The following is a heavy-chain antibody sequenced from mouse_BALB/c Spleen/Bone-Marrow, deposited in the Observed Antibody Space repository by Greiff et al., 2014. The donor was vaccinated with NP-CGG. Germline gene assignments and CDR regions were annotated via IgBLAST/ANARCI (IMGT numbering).Heavy chain of an antibody. Sequence: VKLMESGPELVKPGALVKISCKASGYTYTSYDINWVKQRPGQGLEWIGWIYPGDGSTKYNEKFKGKATLTADKSSSTAYMQLSSLTSENPAVYFCARNGNYRYAMDYWGQGTSVTVSS. CDR2: IYPGDGST. CDR1: GYTYTSYD. D-gene: IGHD2-1*01. J-gene: IGHJ4*01. V-gene: IGHV1S56*01. CDR3: ARNGNYRYAMDY.